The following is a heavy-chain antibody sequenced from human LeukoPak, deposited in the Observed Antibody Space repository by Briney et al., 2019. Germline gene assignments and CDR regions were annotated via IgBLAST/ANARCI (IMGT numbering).Heavy chain of an antibody. J-gene: IGHJ4*02. D-gene: IGHD3-16*01. V-gene: IGHV1-18*04. CDR2: ISTYAGNT. Sequence: SVKVSCKASGYSFTSYVISWVRQAPGQGLEWMGWISTYAGNTNYAQKVQDRLTMPTDSSTSTAYMELRSLRSDDTAVYYCGKLGGTVGYSPIDYWGQGTLVTVSS. CDR1: GYSFTSYV. CDR3: GKLGGTVGYSPIDY.